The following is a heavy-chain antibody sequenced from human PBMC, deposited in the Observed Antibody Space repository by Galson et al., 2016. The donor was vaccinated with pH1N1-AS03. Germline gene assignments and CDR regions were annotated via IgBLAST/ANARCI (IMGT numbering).Heavy chain of an antibody. CDR2: INTDSGVT. CDR1: GYIFTGFY. J-gene: IGHJ6*02. Sequence: QSGAEVKKPGESLKVSCKASGYIFTGFYVHWVRQAPGQGLEWMGWINTDSGVTNYAQKFEAWVTMTRDTSVSTAYMELYGLKSDDTAVDYRARDPRGPCTSATCPTTYYFGMDVWGQGTTVIVSS. D-gene: IGHD2-2*01. CDR3: ARDPRGPCTSATCPTTYYFGMDV. V-gene: IGHV1-2*04.